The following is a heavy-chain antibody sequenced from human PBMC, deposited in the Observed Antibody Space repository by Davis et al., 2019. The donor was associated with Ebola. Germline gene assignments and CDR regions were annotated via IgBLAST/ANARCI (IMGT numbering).Heavy chain of an antibody. J-gene: IGHJ5*02. V-gene: IGHV4-59*08. Sequence: PGGSLRLSCTVSGGSISSYYWSWIRQPPGKGLEWIGYIYYSGSTNYNPSLKSRVTISVDTSKNQFSLKLSSVTAADTAVYYCARRESYDFWSGYYTGTNWFDPWGQGTLVTVSS. D-gene: IGHD3-3*01. CDR1: GGSISSYY. CDR3: ARRESYDFWSGYYTGTNWFDP. CDR2: IYYSGST.